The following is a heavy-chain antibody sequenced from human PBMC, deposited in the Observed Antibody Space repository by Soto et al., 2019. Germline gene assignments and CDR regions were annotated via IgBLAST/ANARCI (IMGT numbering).Heavy chain of an antibody. CDR2: IYPGDSDT. Sequence: GESLKISCRGSGYSYNLHWISWVRQKPGRGLEWMGIIYPGDSDTRYNPSFQGQVTISVDKSINTAYLQWDSLEASDTATYYCARHLRSYDFFQYYYGIDVWGQGSTVTVSS. D-gene: IGHD3-16*01. CDR3: ARHLRSYDFFQYYYGIDV. V-gene: IGHV5-51*01. CDR1: GYSYNLHW. J-gene: IGHJ6*02.